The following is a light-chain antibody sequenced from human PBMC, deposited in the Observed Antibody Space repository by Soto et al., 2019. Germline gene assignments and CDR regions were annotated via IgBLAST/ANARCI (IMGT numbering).Light chain of an antibody. Sequence: IQVTQSPSSLSASVGDRVTITCRASQTIIRYLIWYQQKPGRALNLLNYAASSLQSGGPSRFSGSGSGTEYTLTNSSLQPEDVATYYCQQSYSTLCTFGPGTKVEIK. V-gene: IGKV1-39*01. CDR2: AAS. J-gene: IGKJ3*01. CDR1: QTIIRY. CDR3: QQSYSTLCT.